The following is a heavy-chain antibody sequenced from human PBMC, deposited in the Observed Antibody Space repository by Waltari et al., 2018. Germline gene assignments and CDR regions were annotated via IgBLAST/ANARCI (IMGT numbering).Heavy chain of an antibody. Sequence: QVQLVQSGAEVKKPGASVKVSCKVSGYTLTELSMPWVRQAPGKGLEWMGGFDPEDGETIYAQKFQGRVTMTEDTSTDTAYMELSSLRSEDTAVYYCATDEDVYCTNGVCSRSFDYWGQGTLVTVSS. CDR3: ATDEDVYCTNGVCSRSFDY. V-gene: IGHV1-24*01. J-gene: IGHJ4*02. CDR2: FDPEDGET. D-gene: IGHD2-8*01. CDR1: GYTLTELS.